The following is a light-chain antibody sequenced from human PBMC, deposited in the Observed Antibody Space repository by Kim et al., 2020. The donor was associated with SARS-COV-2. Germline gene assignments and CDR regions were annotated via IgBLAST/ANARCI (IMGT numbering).Light chain of an antibody. V-gene: IGKV1-33*01. J-gene: IGKJ1*01. CDR2: DAS. CDR1: HDIGTY. CDR3: QHFYDCPRT. Sequence: DIQMTQSPSSLSASVGDRVIITCQASHDIGTYLNWYQQKPGTAPNILIYDASKLETGVPSRFSRSGSGTDFTFTISSLQPEDTATYYCQHFYDCPRTFGQGTKVDIK.